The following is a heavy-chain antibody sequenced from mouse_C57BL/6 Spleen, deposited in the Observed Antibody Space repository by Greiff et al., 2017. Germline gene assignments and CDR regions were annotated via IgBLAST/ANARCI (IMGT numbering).Heavy chain of an antibody. CDR3: AKGPYGRGAWFAY. V-gene: IGHV1-72*01. Sequence: QVQLQQPGAELVKPGASVKLSCKASGYTFTSYWMHWVKQRPGRGLEWIGRIDPNSGRTKYNEKFKSKATLTVDKPSSTAYMQLSSLTSEDSAVYYCAKGPYGRGAWFAYWGQGTLVTVSA. CDR2: IDPNSGRT. D-gene: IGHD1-1*01. J-gene: IGHJ3*01. CDR1: GYTFTSYW.